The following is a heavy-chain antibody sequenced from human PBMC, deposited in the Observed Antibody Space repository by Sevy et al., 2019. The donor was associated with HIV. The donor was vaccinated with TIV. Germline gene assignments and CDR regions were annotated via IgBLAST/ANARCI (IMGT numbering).Heavy chain of an antibody. V-gene: IGHV3-23*01. CDR3: AREGCTKPQDY. CDR2: LSFGCGEI. Sequence: GGSLRLSCAASGFTFSKYSMSWVRQPPGKGLEWVSSLSFGCGEINYADSVKGRFTISRDNSKSSVYLQMNKLRPEDTAVYDCAREGCTKPQDYWGQGTLVTVSS. J-gene: IGHJ4*02. D-gene: IGHD2-8*01. CDR1: GFTFSKYS.